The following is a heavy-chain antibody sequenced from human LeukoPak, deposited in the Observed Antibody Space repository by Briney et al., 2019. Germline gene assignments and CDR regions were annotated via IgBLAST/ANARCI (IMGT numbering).Heavy chain of an antibody. Sequence: GGSLRLSCAASGFTFSSYWMHWVRQAPGKGLVWVSRINSDGSSTIYADSVKGRFTISRDNAKNTLYLQMNSLRAEDTAVYYCARESPSTMRGSSTSFSLDFDYWGQGTLVTVSS. CDR3: ARESPSTMRGSSTSFSLDFDY. J-gene: IGHJ4*02. D-gene: IGHD2-2*01. CDR2: INSDGSST. CDR1: GFTFSSYW. V-gene: IGHV3-74*01.